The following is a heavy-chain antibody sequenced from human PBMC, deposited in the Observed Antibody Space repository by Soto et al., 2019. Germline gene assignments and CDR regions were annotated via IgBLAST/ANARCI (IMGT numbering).Heavy chain of an antibody. V-gene: IGHV3-20*01. Sequence: GGSLRLSCAASGFTFDDYGMSWVRQAPGKGLEWVSGINWNGGSTGYADSVKGRFTISRDNAKNSLYLQMNSLRAEDTAVYHCAREGIAAAGMAFDIWGQGTMVTVSS. CDR3: AREGIAAAGMAFDI. CDR2: INWNGGST. CDR1: GFTFDDYG. J-gene: IGHJ3*02. D-gene: IGHD6-13*01.